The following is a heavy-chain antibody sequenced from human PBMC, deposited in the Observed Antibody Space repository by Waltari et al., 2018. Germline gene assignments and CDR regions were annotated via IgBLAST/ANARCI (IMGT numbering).Heavy chain of an antibody. CDR2: IYTGGST. J-gene: IGHJ3*02. D-gene: IGHD3-3*01. Sequence: QVQLQESGPGLVKPSETLSPTCTVSGGSISSYYWSWIRQPAGKGLEWIGRIYTGGSTNSNPSRKSRVTMSVYTSKNQFSRKLSSVTAADTAVYYCARDRGYDFWSGYYDLRAFYIWGQGTMVTVSS. CDR3: ARDRGYDFWSGYYDLRAFYI. CDR1: GGSISSYY. V-gene: IGHV4-4*07.